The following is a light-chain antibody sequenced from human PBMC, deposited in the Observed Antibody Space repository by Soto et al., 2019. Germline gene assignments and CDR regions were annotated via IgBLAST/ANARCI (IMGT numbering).Light chain of an antibody. J-gene: IGKJ1*01. CDR3: QQRSNWPPT. CDR1: QSVSSY. V-gene: IGKV3-11*01. Sequence: EIVLTQSPATLSLSPGERPTLPSRPSQSVSSYLAWYQQKPGQAPRLLIYDASNRATGIPARFSGSGSGTDFTLTISSLEPEDFAVYYCQQRSNWPPTFGQGTKV. CDR2: DAS.